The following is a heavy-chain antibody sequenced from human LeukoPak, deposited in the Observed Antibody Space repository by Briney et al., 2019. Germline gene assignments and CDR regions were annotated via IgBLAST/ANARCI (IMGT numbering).Heavy chain of an antibody. CDR1: GDSFSSHY. D-gene: IGHD4-17*01. J-gene: IGHJ3*02. CDR2: ISHIGST. CDR3: ARDLVTVTKGFDI. Sequence: PSETLSLTCAVSGDSFSSHYWNWIRKSPAPGLEWIGYISHIGSTNYNPSLKSRVTISIDTSKNQFSLKLRSVTAADTAVYYCARDLVTVTKGFDIWGQGTMVSVSS. V-gene: IGHV4-59*11.